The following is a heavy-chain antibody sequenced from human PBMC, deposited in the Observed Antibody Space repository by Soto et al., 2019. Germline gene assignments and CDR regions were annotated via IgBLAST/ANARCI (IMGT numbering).Heavy chain of an antibody. CDR2: ISSDSRTI. Sequence: GPLRLSCVASGFSLSDYAVNWVRQAPGKGLEWVSFISSDSRTIYYADSVEGRFTVSRDNARNSVSLQMDSLRDEDAAVYYCARIKLVEWFFINVDVYDMDVWGQGTPVTVSS. CDR3: ARIKLVEWFFINVDVYDMDV. J-gene: IGHJ6*02. D-gene: IGHD3-3*01. V-gene: IGHV3-48*02. CDR1: GFSLSDYA.